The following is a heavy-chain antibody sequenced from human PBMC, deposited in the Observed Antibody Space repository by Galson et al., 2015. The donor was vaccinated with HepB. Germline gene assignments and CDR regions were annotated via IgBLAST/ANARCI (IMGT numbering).Heavy chain of an antibody. Sequence: SLRLSCAASGFAFSSYAMHWVRQAPGKGLEYVSAIRSNGGSTHYANSAKVRFPIARDNSKNTLYLQMGSLRAEDMAVYYCARGLLPGIAVAFLYWGQGTLVTVSS. J-gene: IGHJ4*02. V-gene: IGHV3-64*01. CDR3: ARGLLPGIAVAFLY. CDR2: IRSNGGST. D-gene: IGHD6-19*01. CDR1: GFAFSSYA.